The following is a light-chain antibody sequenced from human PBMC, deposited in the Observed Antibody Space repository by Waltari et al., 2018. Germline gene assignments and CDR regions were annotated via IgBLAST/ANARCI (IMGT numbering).Light chain of an antibody. V-gene: IGKV3-11*01. CDR1: QSDSVY. J-gene: IGKJ1*01. CDR3: QQRTDRPPVT. CDR2: DAS. Sequence: EVVLTQSPATLSLSPGERATLSCRARQSDSVYLAWYQQRPGQAPRLLIYDASDRATGVPARFSGSGSGTDFTLTISSLEPEDFAVYYCQQRTDRPPVTFGQGTRVEMK.